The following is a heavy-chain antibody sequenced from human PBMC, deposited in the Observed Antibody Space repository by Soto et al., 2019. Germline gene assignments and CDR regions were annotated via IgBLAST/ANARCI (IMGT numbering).Heavy chain of an antibody. CDR2: IIPIFGTA. J-gene: IGHJ4*02. Sequence: ASVKVSCKASGGTFSSYAISWVRQAPGHGLEWMGGIIPIFGTANYAQKFQGRVTITADESTSTAYMELSSLRSADTAVYYCAAFGYYYGSGNYWGQGTLVTVSS. CDR1: GGTFSSYA. CDR3: AAFGYYYGSGNY. V-gene: IGHV1-69*13. D-gene: IGHD3-10*01.